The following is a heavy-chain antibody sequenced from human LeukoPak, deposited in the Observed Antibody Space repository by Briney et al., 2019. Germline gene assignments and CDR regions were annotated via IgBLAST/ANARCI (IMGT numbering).Heavy chain of an antibody. Sequence: ASVKVSCKVSGYTLTELSMHWVRQAPGNGLEWMGGFDPEDGETIYAQKFQGRVTMTEDTSTDTAYMELSSLRSEDTAVYYCATETFDGDGYNFGYWGQGTLVTVSS. J-gene: IGHJ4*02. CDR3: ATETFDGDGYNFGY. CDR1: GYTLTELS. D-gene: IGHD5-24*01. CDR2: FDPEDGET. V-gene: IGHV1-24*01.